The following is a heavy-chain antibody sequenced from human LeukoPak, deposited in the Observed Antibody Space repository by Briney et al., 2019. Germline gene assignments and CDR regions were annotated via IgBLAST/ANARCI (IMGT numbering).Heavy chain of an antibody. Sequence: GASVKVSCKVSGYTFTDYYIHWVRQAPGQGLEWMGWISPDTGGTNYAQKFQGRVTMTRDTSINAAYMELSSLRYDDTAVYYCARDSASDYWGQGSLVTVSS. CDR2: ISPDTGGT. V-gene: IGHV1-2*02. J-gene: IGHJ4*02. CDR3: ARDSASDY. CDR1: GYTFTDYY.